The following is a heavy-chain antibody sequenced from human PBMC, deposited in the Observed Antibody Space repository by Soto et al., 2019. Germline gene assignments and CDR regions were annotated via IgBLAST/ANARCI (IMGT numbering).Heavy chain of an antibody. CDR1: GASMSDYY. CDR3: ARSGHTSGGVV. Sequence: SETLSLSCTVSGASMSDYYGSWIRQSPGKGLEHIGYMNHGGRGEYYPSLKSRVTISVDTSNNQISLKLSSVTAADTAIYYCARSGHTSGGVVWGQGILVTVSP. J-gene: IGHJ4*02. D-gene: IGHD3-16*01. CDR2: MNHGGRG. V-gene: IGHV4-59*13.